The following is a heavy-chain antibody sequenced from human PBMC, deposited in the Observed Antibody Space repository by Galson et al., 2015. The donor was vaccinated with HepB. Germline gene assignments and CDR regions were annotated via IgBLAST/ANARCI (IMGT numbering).Heavy chain of an antibody. J-gene: IGHJ4*02. CDR1: GFIFSNYA. V-gene: IGHV3-23*01. D-gene: IGHD5-12*01. Sequence: SLRLSCAASGFIFSNYAKSWVRQAPGKGLEWVSAISGSGGNTYYADSVKGRFTISRDNSKNTLYLQMNSLRAEDTAIYYCAKGRQWLRSAYFDYWGQGTPVTVSS. CDR2: ISGSGGNT. CDR3: AKGRQWLRSAYFDY.